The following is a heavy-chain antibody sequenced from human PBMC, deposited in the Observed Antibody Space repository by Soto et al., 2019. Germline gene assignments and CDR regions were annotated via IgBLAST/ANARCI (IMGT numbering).Heavy chain of an antibody. CDR1: GFPFSTYE. CDR2: ITSSGGPT. Sequence: EVQLLESGGGLIQPGGSLRLSCAASGFPFSTYEMTWARQSPGKGLEWVAFITSSGGPTYYADSVRGRFTISRDNSKNTRYLQMDSLRVGDTARYYCVKGGWLDDWGQGTLVTVSS. J-gene: IGHJ5*02. V-gene: IGHV3-23*01. CDR3: VKGGWLDD.